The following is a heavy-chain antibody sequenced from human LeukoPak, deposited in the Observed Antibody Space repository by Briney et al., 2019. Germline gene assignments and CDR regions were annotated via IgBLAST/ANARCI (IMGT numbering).Heavy chain of an antibody. CDR3: ARDNVVVPAATDY. CDR1: GYTFTGYY. D-gene: IGHD2-2*01. Sequence: ASVKVSCKASGYTFTGYYMHWERQAPGQGLEWMGWINPNSGGTNYAQKFQGRVTMTRDTSISTAYMELSRLRSDDTAVYYCARDNVVVPAATDYWGQGTLVTVSS. V-gene: IGHV1-2*02. J-gene: IGHJ4*02. CDR2: INPNSGGT.